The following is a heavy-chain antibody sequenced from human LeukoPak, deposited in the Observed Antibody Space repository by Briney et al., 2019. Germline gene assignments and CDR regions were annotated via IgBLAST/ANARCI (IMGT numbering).Heavy chain of an antibody. D-gene: IGHD6-19*01. CDR3: AREQWLAYFDY. J-gene: IGHJ4*02. V-gene: IGHV3-21*01. Sequence: GGSLRLSCAASGFTFSSYSMNWVRQDPGKGLEWVSSISSSSSYIYYADSVKGRFTISRDNAKNSLYLQMNSLRAEDTAVYYCAREQWLAYFDYWGQGTLVTVSS. CDR2: ISSSSSYI. CDR1: GFTFSSYS.